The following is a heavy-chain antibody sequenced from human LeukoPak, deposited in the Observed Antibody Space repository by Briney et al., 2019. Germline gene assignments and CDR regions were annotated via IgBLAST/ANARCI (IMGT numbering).Heavy chain of an antibody. CDR2: IYWDDDK. V-gene: IGHV2-5*02. J-gene: IGHJ4*02. CDR1: GFLLSTSGVG. D-gene: IGHD3-10*01. CDR3: ARRGGSGLFTY. Sequence: SGPTLVKPTTPLSLTPTLSGFLLSTSGVGVGWIRQPPGKALEWLALIYWDDDKRYSPSLKSRLAITKDTAKNQVVLTMTNMDPVDTATYYCARRGGSGLFTYRGQGTLVTVSS.